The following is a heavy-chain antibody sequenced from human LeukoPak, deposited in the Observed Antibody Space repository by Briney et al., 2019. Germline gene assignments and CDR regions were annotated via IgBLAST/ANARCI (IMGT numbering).Heavy chain of an antibody. CDR3: ARDPISEYSSSSANWYFDL. J-gene: IGHJ2*01. D-gene: IGHD6-6*01. CDR2: IYYSGST. Sequence: SETLSLTCAVSGGSISISNWYSWVRQPPGKGLEWIGYIYYSGSTNYNPSLKSRVTISVDTSKNQFSLKLSSVTAADTAVYYCARDPISEYSSSSANWYFDLWGRGTLVTVSS. V-gene: IGHV4-4*02. CDR1: GGSISISNW.